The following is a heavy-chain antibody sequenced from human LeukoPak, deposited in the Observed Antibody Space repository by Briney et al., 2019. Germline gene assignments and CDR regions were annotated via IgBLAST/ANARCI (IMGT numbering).Heavy chain of an antibody. D-gene: IGHD2-2*01. J-gene: IGHJ3*02. CDR3: ARDPGGHCSSTSCTHYAFDI. CDR1: GGTFSSYA. Sequence: SVKVSCKASGGTFSSYAISWVRQAPGQGLEWMGRIIPILGIANYAQKFQGRVTITADKSTSTAYMELSSLRPEDTAVYYCARDPGGHCSSTSCTHYAFDIWGQGTMVTVSS. CDR2: IIPILGIA. V-gene: IGHV1-69*04.